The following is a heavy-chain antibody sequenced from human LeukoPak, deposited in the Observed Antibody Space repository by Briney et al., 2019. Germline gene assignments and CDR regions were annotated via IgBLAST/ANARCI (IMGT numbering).Heavy chain of an antibody. D-gene: IGHD3-10*01. CDR3: ATQSIFWYGSEKVVDY. J-gene: IGHJ4*02. Sequence: GASVKVSCKASGYTFTSYYMHWVRQAPGQGLEWMRIINPSGGSTSYAQKFQGRVTMTRDTSTGTVYMELSSLRSEDTAVYYCATQSIFWYGSEKVVDYWGQGTLVTVSS. CDR1: GYTFTSYY. V-gene: IGHV1-46*01. CDR2: INPSGGST.